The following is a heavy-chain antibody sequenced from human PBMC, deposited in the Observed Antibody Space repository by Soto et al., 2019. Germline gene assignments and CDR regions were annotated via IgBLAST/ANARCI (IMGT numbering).Heavy chain of an antibody. V-gene: IGHV3-74*01. CDR2: INSDGSST. D-gene: IGHD2-15*01. CDR1: GFTFSSYW. CDR3: ARDSSSGSWGGYNWFHP. J-gene: IGHJ5*02. Sequence: EVQLVESGGGLVQPGGSLRLSCAASGFTFSSYWMHWVRQAPGKGLVWVSRINSDGSSTSYADSVKGRFTISRDNAKNTLYLQMNSLRAEDTAVYYCARDSSSGSWGGYNWFHPWGQGTLVTVSS.